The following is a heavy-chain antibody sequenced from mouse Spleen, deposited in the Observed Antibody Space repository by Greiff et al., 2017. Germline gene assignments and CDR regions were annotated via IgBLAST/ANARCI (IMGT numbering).Heavy chain of an antibody. D-gene: IGHD2-4*01. Sequence: EVHLVESGGGLVQPGGSRKLSCAASGFTFSSFGMHWVRQAPEKGLEWVAYISSGSSTIYYADTVKGRFTISRDNPKNTLFLQMTSLRSEDTAMYYCARSGVNYDYPFAYWGQGTLVTVSA. CDR2: ISSGSSTI. J-gene: IGHJ3*01. V-gene: IGHV5-17*02. CDR1: GFTFSSFG. CDR3: ARSGVNYDYPFAY.